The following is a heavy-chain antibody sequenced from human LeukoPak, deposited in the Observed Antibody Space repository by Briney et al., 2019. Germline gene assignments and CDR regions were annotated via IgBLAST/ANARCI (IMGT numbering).Heavy chain of an antibody. CDR2: IKSKTDGETT. D-gene: IGHD3-10*01. V-gene: IGHV3-15*01. CDR3: TTDLGTYYHGSQRLIPIDY. CDR1: GFTFTNAW. J-gene: IGHJ4*02. Sequence: GGSPRLSCADSGFTFTNAWMSWVRQAPGKGLEWIGRIKSKTDGETTNYAEPVRGRFTISRDDSKSAVYLQMNSLKIEDTAVYYCTTDLGTYYHGSQRLIPIDYWGQGTLVTVSS.